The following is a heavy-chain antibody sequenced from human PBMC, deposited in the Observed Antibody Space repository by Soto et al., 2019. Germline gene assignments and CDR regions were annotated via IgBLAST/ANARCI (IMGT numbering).Heavy chain of an antibody. Sequence: QVQLRESGGDLVQPGRSLRLSCAASGFTFSSYPMHWVRQAPGKGLEWVAFISYNKNNKQYADSVRGRFTISRDNGKKTVYLHMSSLRPEDTAVYYCARLPLAWGQGTLVTVSS. J-gene: IGHJ5*02. CDR3: ARLPLA. V-gene: IGHV3-30-3*01. CDR1: GFTFSSYP. CDR2: ISYNKNNK.